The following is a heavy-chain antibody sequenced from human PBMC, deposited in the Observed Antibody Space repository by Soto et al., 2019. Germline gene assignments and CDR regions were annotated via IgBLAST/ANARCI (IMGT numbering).Heavy chain of an antibody. D-gene: IGHD3-16*01. CDR1: GYTFTCYS. Sequence: ASVKASCKASGYTFTCYSMYWVQQAPGQGLEWMGWINPNSGGTNYAQKFQGWVTMTRDTSISTAYMELSRLRSDDTAVYYCARGGTGATSVLLRYYYYGMDVWGQGTTVTVSS. J-gene: IGHJ6*02. V-gene: IGHV1-2*04. CDR3: ARGGTGATSVLLRYYYYGMDV. CDR2: INPNSGGT.